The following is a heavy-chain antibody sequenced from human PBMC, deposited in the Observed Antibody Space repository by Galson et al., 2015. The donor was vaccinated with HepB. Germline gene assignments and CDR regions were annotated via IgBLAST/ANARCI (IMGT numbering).Heavy chain of an antibody. CDR1: GDSVSSNTLA. CDR2: TYYRSKWYN. J-gene: IGHJ6*02. Sequence: CAISGDSVSSNTLAWNWIRQSPSRGLEWLGRTYYRSKWYNDYAVSVKSRITINPDTSKNQFSLKLSSVTAADTAVYYCARDGRLKDYGDYYYYGMDVWGQGTTVTVSS. D-gene: IGHD4-17*01. CDR3: ARDGRLKDYGDYYYYGMDV. V-gene: IGHV6-1*01.